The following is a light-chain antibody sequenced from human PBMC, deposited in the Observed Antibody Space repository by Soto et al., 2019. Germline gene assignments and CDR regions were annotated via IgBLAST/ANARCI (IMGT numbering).Light chain of an antibody. CDR3: NSYAGTSYV. V-gene: IGLV2-14*01. J-gene: IGLJ1*01. Sequence: QSALTQPASVSGSPGQSITISCTGTISDIGTYNYVSWYQLHPGKAPKLIIYGVTNRLSGVSNRFSGSKSGNTASLTISGLQAEDEADYYCNSYAGTSYVFGTGTKVTVL. CDR2: GVT. CDR1: ISDIGTYNY.